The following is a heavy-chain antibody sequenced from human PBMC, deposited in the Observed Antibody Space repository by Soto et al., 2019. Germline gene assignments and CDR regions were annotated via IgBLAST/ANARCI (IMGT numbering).Heavy chain of an antibody. CDR3: ARDSRTGCSSTDCYMS. CDR2: IYHSGNT. V-gene: IGHV4-4*02. J-gene: IGHJ5*02. Sequence: QVQLQESGPGLVKASETLSLTCAVSGDSISSGAWWSWVRQSPGKGLQWIGEIYHSGNTRNNPSLKSLVTMSVDKSNNQFSLNLMSVTAADTATYYCARDSRTGCSSTDCYMSWGRGILVTVSS. D-gene: IGHD2-2*01. CDR1: GDSISSGAW.